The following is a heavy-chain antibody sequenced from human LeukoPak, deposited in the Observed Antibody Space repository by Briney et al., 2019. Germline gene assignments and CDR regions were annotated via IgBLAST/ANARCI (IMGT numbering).Heavy chain of an antibody. Sequence: SSETLSLTCSVSGGSISSYYWSWIRQPPGKGLECIGYIHYSGSTNYNPSLKSRVTISVDTSKNQFSLKLSSVTAADTAVYYCARSTTPMENFDYWGQGTLVTVSS. V-gene: IGHV4-59*08. D-gene: IGHD2-15*01. CDR1: GGSISSYY. J-gene: IGHJ4*02. CDR3: ARSTTPMENFDY. CDR2: IHYSGST.